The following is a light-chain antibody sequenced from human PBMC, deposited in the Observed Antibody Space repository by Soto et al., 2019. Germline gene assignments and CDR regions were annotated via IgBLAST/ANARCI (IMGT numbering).Light chain of an antibody. CDR1: QGIGSS. CDR2: AAS. J-gene: IGKJ5*01. V-gene: IGKV1-9*01. CDR3: QRLDRYPLP. Sequence: DIQLTQSPSFLSASVGDRFIVTFLTSQGIGSSLAWYQQKPGRAPKLLIYAASTLQSGVPSRFSGSGSGTEFTLTISSLQPEDFATYYCQRLDRYPLPSGQGTRLE.